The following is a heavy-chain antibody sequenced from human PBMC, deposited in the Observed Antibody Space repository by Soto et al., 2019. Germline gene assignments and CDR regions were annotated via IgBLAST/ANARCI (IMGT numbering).Heavy chain of an antibody. D-gene: IGHD2-15*01. J-gene: IGHJ6*02. CDR3: ARDTTSDIDYYYGMDV. CDR2: IIPIFGTA. CDR1: GGTFSSYA. Sequence: GALVKVSCKASGGTFSSYAISWVRQAPGQGLEWMGGIIPIFGTANYAQKFQGRVTITADKSTSTAYMELSSLRSEDTAVYYCARDTTSDIDYYYGMDVWGQGTTVTVSS. V-gene: IGHV1-69*06.